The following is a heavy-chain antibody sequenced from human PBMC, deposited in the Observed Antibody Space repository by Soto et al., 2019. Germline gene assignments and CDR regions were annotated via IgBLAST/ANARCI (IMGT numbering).Heavy chain of an antibody. CDR3: ARDKITGLFDY. J-gene: IGHJ4*02. V-gene: IGHV4-34*01. D-gene: IGHD2-8*02. CDR1: GGSFSGYY. CDR2: INHSGST. Sequence: SETLSLTCAVYGGSFSGYYWTWIRQPPGTGLEWIREINHSGSTNYNPSLKSRVTISVDTSKNQFSLKLPSVTAADTAVYYCARDKITGLFDYWGQGTLVTVSS.